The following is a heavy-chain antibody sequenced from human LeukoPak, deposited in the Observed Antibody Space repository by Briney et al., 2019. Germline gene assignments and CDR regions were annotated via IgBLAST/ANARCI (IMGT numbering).Heavy chain of an antibody. CDR1: GFTFSSYA. J-gene: IGHJ4*02. Sequence: GGSLRLPCAASGFTFSSYAMSWVRQAPGKGLEWVSAISGSGGSTYYADSVKGRFTISRDNSKDTLYLQMNSLRAEDTAVYYCAKGEYSYGSRGDYWGQGTLVTVSS. CDR3: AKGEYSYGSRGDY. V-gene: IGHV3-23*01. CDR2: ISGSGGST. D-gene: IGHD5-18*01.